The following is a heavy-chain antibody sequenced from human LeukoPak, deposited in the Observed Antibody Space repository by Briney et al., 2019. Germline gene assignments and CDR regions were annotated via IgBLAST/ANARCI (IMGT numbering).Heavy chain of an antibody. CDR2: ISGSGGST. V-gene: IGHV3-23*01. J-gene: IGHJ4*02. D-gene: IGHD3-22*01. Sequence: GSLRLSCAASGFTFSSYAMSWVRQAPGKGLEWVSAISGSGGSTYYADSVKGRFTISRDNSKNTLYLQMNSLRAEDTAVYYCAKDYYDSSGYPLLFDYWGQGTLVTVSS. CDR3: AKDYYDSSGYPLLFDY. CDR1: GFTFSSYA.